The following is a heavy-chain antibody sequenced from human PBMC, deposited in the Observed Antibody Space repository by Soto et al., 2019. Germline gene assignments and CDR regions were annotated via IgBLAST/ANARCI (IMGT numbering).Heavy chain of an antibody. V-gene: IGHV4-59*01. J-gene: IGHJ6*02. CDR2: IYYSGST. Sequence: RCIRKKQGKGLECIGYIYYSGSTNYNPSLKSRVTISVDTSKNQFSLRLSSVTAADTAVYYCAGARCSRYYNSASDVLVQGT. D-gene: IGHD3-16*02. CDR3: AGARCSRYYNSASDV.